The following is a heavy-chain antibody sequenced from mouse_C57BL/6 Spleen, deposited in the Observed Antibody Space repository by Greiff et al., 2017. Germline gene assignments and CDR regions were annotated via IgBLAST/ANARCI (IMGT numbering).Heavy chain of an antibody. CDR2: INPSNGT. CDR3: ARWALLRDYAMDY. CDR1: GYTFTSYW. J-gene: IGHJ4*01. D-gene: IGHD1-1*01. Sequence: QVQLKQPGTELVKPGASVQLSCKASGYTFTSYWMHWVKQRPGQGLEWIGNINPSNGTNYNEKFKSKATLTVDKSSSTAYMQLSSLTSEDSAVYYCARWALLRDYAMDYGGQGTSVTVSS. V-gene: IGHV1-53*01.